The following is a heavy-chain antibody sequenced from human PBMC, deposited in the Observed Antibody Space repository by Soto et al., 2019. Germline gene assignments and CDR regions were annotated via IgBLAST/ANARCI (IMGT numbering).Heavy chain of an antibody. D-gene: IGHD3-10*01. CDR2: IYYSGST. CDR3: ARQGGYYGSGSYRNTYYFDY. V-gene: IGHV4-39*01. Sequence: SETLSLTCTVSGGSISSSSYYWGWIRQPPGKGLEWIGSIYYSGSTYYNPSLKSRVTISVDTSKNQFSLKLSSVTAADTAVYYCARQGGYYGSGSYRNTYYFDYWGQGTLVTVS. J-gene: IGHJ4*02. CDR1: GGSISSSSYY.